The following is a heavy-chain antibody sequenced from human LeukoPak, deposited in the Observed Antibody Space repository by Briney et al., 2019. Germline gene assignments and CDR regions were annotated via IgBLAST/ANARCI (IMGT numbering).Heavy chain of an antibody. CDR1: GFTFSSYW. V-gene: IGHV3-74*01. CDR3: ARVPGYSYAWRGFDI. J-gene: IGHJ3*02. D-gene: IGHD5-18*01. Sequence: GGSLRLSCAASGFTFSSYWMSWVRQAPGKGLVWVSRINTDGSSTSYADSVKGRFTISRDNAKNTLYLQMNSLRAEDTAVYYCARVPGYSYAWRGFDIWGQGTTVTVSS. CDR2: INTDGSST.